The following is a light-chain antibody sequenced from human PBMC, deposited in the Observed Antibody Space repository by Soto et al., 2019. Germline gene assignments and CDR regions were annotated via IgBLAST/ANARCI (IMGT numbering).Light chain of an antibody. CDR3: KQDNNWPPFT. Sequence: EIVMTQSPATLSVSPGERATLSCRASQTVSTNLAWYQQKPGQAPRLLIYGASTRATSIPARFSGSGSGTEFTLTISSLQSEDFAVYYCKQDNNWPPFTFGQGTRLEIK. CDR2: GAS. CDR1: QTVSTN. V-gene: IGKV3-15*01. J-gene: IGKJ5*01.